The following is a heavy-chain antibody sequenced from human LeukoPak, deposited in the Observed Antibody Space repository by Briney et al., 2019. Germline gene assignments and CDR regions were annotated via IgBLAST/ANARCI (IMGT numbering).Heavy chain of an antibody. CDR1: GFTFSSYA. CDR3: AKCAGSYYYDSSAYYGDY. Sequence: GGSLRLSCAASGFTFSSYAMSWVRQSPGKGLEWGSAISGSGGSTYYADSVKGRFTISRDNSKNTLYLQMNSLRAEDTAVYYCAKCAGSYYYDSSAYYGDYWGQGTLVSVSS. D-gene: IGHD3-22*01. CDR2: ISGSGGST. J-gene: IGHJ4*02. V-gene: IGHV3-23*01.